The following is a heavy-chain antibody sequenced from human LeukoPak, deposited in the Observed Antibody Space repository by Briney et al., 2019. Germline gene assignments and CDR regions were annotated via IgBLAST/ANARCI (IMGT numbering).Heavy chain of an antibody. CDR3: ARDRYCSSTSCYGGGY. D-gene: IGHD2-2*01. J-gene: IGHJ4*02. CDR1: GYSISSGYY. V-gene: IGHV4-38-2*02. Sequence: PSETLSLTCAVSGYSISSGYYWGWIRQPPAKGLEWIGSIYHSGSTYYNPSLKSRVTISVDTSKNQFSLKLSSVTAADTAVYYCARDRYCSSTSCYGGGYWGQGTLVTVSS. CDR2: IYHSGST.